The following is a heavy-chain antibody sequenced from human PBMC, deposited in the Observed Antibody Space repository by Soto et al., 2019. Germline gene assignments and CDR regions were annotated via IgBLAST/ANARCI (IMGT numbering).Heavy chain of an antibody. J-gene: IGHJ6*02. CDR3: ARDGLARWYNWNLPPYGMDV. CDR2: TYYRSKWYN. Sequence: SQTLSLTCAISGDSVSSNSAAWNWIRQSPSRGLEWLGRTYYRSKWYNDYAVSVKSRITINPDTSKNQFSLQLNSVTPEDTAVYYCARDGLARWYNWNLPPYGMDVWGQGTTVTVSS. V-gene: IGHV6-1*01. CDR1: GDSVSSNSAA. D-gene: IGHD1-20*01.